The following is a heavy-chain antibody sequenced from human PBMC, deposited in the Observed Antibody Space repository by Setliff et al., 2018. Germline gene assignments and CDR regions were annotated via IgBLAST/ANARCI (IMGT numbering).Heavy chain of an antibody. CDR3: ARGRRYFGVVSIDWFDP. D-gene: IGHD3-3*01. Sequence: ASVKVSCKASGYTFTSYAMHWVRQAPGQRLEWMGWMNAGNGNTEYSQKFQGRVTITRDTSASTAYMELSSLRSEDTAVYYCARGRRYFGVVSIDWFDPWGQGTLVTVSS. CDR1: GYTFTSYA. V-gene: IGHV1-3*01. J-gene: IGHJ5*02. CDR2: MNAGNGNT.